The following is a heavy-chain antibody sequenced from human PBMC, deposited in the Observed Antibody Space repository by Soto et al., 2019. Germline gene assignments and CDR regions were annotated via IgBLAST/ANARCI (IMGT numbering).Heavy chain of an antibody. CDR2: INAGNGNT. CDR1: GYTFTSYA. Sequence: QVQLVQSGAEVKKPGASVKVSCKASGYTFTSYAMHWVRQAPGQRLEWMGWINAGNGNTKYSHKFQGRVTITRDTSASTAYMELSSLRSEDTAVYYCARGRATTNGGSAWISTIVGATKGFDYWGQGTLVTVSS. CDR3: ARGRATTNGGSAWISTIVGATKGFDY. J-gene: IGHJ4*02. V-gene: IGHV1-3*01. D-gene: IGHD1-26*01.